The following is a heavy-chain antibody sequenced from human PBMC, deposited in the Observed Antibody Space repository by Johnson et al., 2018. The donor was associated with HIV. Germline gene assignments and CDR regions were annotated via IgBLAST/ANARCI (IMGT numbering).Heavy chain of an antibody. D-gene: IGHD3-22*01. CDR2: IYSGGST. J-gene: IGHJ3*02. CDR3: ARGRPNYYDSSGRYVPVAFDI. V-gene: IGHV3-66*01. CDR1: GFTVSSNY. Sequence: MQLVESGGDVVQPGGSLRLSCAASGFTVSSNYMSWVRQAPGKGLEWVSVIYSGGSTYYADSVKGRFTISRDNSKNTLYLQMNSLRAEDTAVYYCARGRPNYYDSSGRYVPVAFDIWGQGTMVTVSS.